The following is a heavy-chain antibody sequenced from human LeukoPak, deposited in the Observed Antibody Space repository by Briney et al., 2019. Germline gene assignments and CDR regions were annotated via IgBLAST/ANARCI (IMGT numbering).Heavy chain of an antibody. J-gene: IGHJ5*02. D-gene: IGHD1-14*01. CDR2: IYTSGST. CDR3: VRDVITPPYNWFDP. Sequence: SETLSLTCTVSGGSISTYYWSWIRQPAGKGLEWIGLIYTSGSTNYNPSLKSRVTMSVDTSKNQFSLKLSSVTAADTPVYYCVRDVITPPYNWFDPWGQGTLVTVSS. CDR1: GGSISTYY. V-gene: IGHV4-4*07.